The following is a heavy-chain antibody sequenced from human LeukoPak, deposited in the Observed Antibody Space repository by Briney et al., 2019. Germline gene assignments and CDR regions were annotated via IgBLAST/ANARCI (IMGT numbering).Heavy chain of an antibody. CDR1: GFTFNMYW. CDR3: ASYDDSGYYLYRYFRY. J-gene: IGHJ4*02. V-gene: IGHV3-23*01. Sequence: GGSLRLSCAASGFTFNMYWMSWVRQAPGKGLEWVSVMTSSGGNTYYADSVKGRFTISRDNSKNTLYLQMNSLRDDDTAVYYCASYDDSGYYLYRYFRYWGQGTLVTVSS. CDR2: MTSSGGNT. D-gene: IGHD3-22*01.